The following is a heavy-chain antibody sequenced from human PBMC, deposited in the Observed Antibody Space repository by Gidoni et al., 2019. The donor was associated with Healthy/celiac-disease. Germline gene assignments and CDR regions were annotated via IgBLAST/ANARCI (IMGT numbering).Heavy chain of an antibody. J-gene: IGHJ4*02. CDR3: ARTEWGVNSSGWRVDFDY. Sequence: SPSFQGHVTISADKSISTAYLQWSSLKASDTAMYYCARTEWGVNSSGWRVDFDYWGQGTLVTVSS. V-gene: IGHV5-10-1*01. D-gene: IGHD6-19*01.